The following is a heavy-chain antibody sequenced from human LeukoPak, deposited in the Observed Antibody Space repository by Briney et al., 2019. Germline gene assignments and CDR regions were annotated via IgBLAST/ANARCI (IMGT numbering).Heavy chain of an antibody. J-gene: IGHJ5*02. CDR2: ISAYNGNT. D-gene: IGHD3-3*01. CDR1: GYTFTSYG. CDR3: ARDPAAPYYDFWSGYYTTNRLDP. Sequence: EASVKVSCKASGYTFTSYGISWVRQAPGQGLEWMGWISAYNGNTNYAQKLQGRVTMTTDTSTSTAYMELRSLRSDDTAVYYCARDPAAPYYDFWSGYYTTNRLDPWGQGTLVTVSS. V-gene: IGHV1-18*01.